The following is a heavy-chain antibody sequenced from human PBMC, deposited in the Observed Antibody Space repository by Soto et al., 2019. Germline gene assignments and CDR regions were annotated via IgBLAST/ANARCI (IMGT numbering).Heavy chain of an antibody. V-gene: IGHV1-69*13. CDR1: GGTFSSYA. CDR3: ASSEIVVVPVNYYYYGMDV. CDR2: IIPIFGTA. Sequence: ASVKVSCKASGGTFSSYAISWVRQAPGQGLEWMGGIIPIFGTANYAQKFQGRVTITADESTSTAYMELSSLRSEDTAVYYCASSEIVVVPVNYYYYGMDVWGQGTTVTVSS. J-gene: IGHJ6*02. D-gene: IGHD2-2*01.